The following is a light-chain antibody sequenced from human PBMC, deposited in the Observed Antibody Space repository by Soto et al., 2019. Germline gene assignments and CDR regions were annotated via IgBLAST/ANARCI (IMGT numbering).Light chain of an antibody. Sequence: DIQMTQSPSSVSASVGDRVTITCRASHAVSNWLAWYQHKPGRAPNLLIYATSSLHSGVPSRFSGSGSGTEFTLTISSLQPEDFATYYCQQAGSFPLTFGPGTKVYIK. J-gene: IGKJ3*01. CDR2: ATS. CDR1: HAVSNW. V-gene: IGKV1-12*01. CDR3: QQAGSFPLT.